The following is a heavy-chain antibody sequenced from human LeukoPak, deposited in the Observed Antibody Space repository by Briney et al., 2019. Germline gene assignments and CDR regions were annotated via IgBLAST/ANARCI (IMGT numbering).Heavy chain of an antibody. CDR1: GFSLSTSGVG. V-gene: IGHV2-5*01. D-gene: IGHD3-3*01. CDR2: IYWNDDK. CDR3: AHRLVLDYDFWSGYYPRGWYFDY. J-gene: IGHJ4*02. Sequence: SGPTLVKPTQTLTLTCTFSGFSLSTSGVGVGWIRQPPGKALEWLALIYWNDDKRYSPSLKSRLTITKDTSKNQVVLTMTNMDPVDTATYYCAHRLVLDYDFWSGYYPRGWYFDYWGQGTLVTVSS.